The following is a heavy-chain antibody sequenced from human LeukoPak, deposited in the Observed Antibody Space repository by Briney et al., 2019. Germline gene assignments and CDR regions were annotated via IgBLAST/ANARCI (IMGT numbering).Heavy chain of an antibody. CDR1: GGSISSYY. CDR3: ARGVIPTYYDIFTGYQWCFDP. CDR2: IYYSGST. Sequence: PSETLSLTCTVSGGSISSYYWSWIRQPAGKGLEWIGYIYYSGSTNYNPSLKSRVTMSVDTSKNQFSLKLSSVTAADTPVYYCARGVIPTYYDIFTGYQWCFDPWGQGTLVTVSS. J-gene: IGHJ5*02. D-gene: IGHD3-9*01. V-gene: IGHV4-59*01.